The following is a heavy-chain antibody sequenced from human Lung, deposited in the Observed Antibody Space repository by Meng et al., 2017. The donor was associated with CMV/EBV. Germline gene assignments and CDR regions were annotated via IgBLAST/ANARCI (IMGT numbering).Heavy chain of an antibody. CDR3: VRGGSFYYYDTSAYYLFDY. CDR2: MNSDGSNI. V-gene: IGHV3-74*01. CDR1: GFTFSSYW. J-gene: IGHJ4*02. D-gene: IGHD3-22*01. Sequence: ESLKISCAASGFTFSSYWMHWVRQGPGKGLVWVSRMNSDGSNINYADSVRGRFTISRDNAKNTLYLQMNSLRAEDTAVYYCVRGGSFYYYDTSAYYLFDYWGQGTXVTVSS.